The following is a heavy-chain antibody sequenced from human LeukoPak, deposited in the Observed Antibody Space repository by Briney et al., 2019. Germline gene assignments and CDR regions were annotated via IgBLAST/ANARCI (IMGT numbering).Heavy chain of an antibody. CDR3: ARDTGIAVAGT. V-gene: IGHV3-74*01. CDR2: INTDGSST. Sequence: GGSLRLSCAASGFTFSSYWMHWVRQAPGKGLVWVSRINTDGSSTSYADSVKGRFTISRDNAKNALYLQMNSLRAEDTAVYYCARDTGIAVAGTWGQGTLVTVSS. CDR1: GFTFSSYW. D-gene: IGHD6-19*01. J-gene: IGHJ5*02.